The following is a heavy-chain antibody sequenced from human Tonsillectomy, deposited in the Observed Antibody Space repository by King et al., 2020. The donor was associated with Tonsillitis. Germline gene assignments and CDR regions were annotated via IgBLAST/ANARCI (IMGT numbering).Heavy chain of an antibody. D-gene: IGHD3-9*01. V-gene: IGHV3-48*01. CDR2: ISSGSSTI. CDR1: GFTFTSYS. CDR3: ARDSGNEYFDYYFDY. Sequence: VQLVESGGGLVQPGGSLRLSCAASGFTFTSYSMNWVRQAPGKGLQWVSYISSGSSTIYYADSVKGRFTISRDSATNSLFLQKNSLRAEDTAVYYCARDSGNEYFDYYFDYWGQGTLVTVSS. J-gene: IGHJ4*02.